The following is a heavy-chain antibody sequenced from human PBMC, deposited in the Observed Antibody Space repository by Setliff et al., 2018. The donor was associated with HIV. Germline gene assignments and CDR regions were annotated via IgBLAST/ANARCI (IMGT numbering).Heavy chain of an antibody. CDR2: IYTSGST. D-gene: IGHD4-17*01. CDR1: GDSISSGGFY. CDR3: ARDLPNDYGGNRYAFDI. Sequence: PSETLSLTCTVSGDSISSGGFYCNWIRQHPGKGLEWIGHIYTSGSTNYNPSLEGRVTISVDTSKNQFSLKLSSVTAADTAVYYCARDLPNDYGGNRYAFDIWGQGTMVTVSS. V-gene: IGHV4-61*08. J-gene: IGHJ3*02.